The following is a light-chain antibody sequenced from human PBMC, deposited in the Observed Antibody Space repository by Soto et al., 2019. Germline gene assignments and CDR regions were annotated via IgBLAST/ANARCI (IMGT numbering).Light chain of an antibody. CDR3: QQYNNWPPYT. V-gene: IGKV3D-15*01. CDR1: QSISSSY. Sequence: EIVMTQSPATLSVSPGERATLSCRASQSISSSYLAWYQQKPGQAPRLLIYGASSRATGIPDRFSGSGSGTEFTLTISSLQSEDFAVYYCQQYNNWPPYTFGQGTKV. J-gene: IGKJ2*01. CDR2: GAS.